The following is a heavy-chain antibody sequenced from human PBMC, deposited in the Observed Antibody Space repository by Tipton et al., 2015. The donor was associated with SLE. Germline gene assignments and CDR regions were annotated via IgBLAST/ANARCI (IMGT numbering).Heavy chain of an antibody. V-gene: IGHV3-33*08. J-gene: IGHJ4*02. CDR1: GFTFSTSA. Sequence: SLRLSCATSGFTFSTSAMHWVRQAPGKGLEWVAVIWYDGSNKFYADSVKGRFTISRDNSKNTVSLQMNSPRVEDTAVYFCARGRGGGFLDYWGQGTLVTVSS. D-gene: IGHD3-16*01. CDR2: IWYDGSNK. CDR3: ARGRGGGFLDY.